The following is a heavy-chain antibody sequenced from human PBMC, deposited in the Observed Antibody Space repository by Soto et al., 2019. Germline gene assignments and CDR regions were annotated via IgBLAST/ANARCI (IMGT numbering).Heavy chain of an antibody. J-gene: IGHJ6*02. V-gene: IGHV4-39*01. CDR1: GGSISSSTYY. CDR3: ARRCSGGSCYPGYYYYGMDV. CDR2: IYYSGST. Sequence: PSETLSLTCTVSGGSISSSTYYWGWIRQPPGKGLEWIGNIYYSGSTYYNPSLKSRVTISVDTSKNQFSLKLSSVTAADTAVYYCARRCSGGSCYPGYYYYGMDVWGQGTTVTVSS. D-gene: IGHD2-15*01.